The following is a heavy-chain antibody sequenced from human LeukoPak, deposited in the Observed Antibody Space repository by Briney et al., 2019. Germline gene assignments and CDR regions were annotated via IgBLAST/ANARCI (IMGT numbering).Heavy chain of an antibody. J-gene: IGHJ4*02. CDR3: ARFKRAGGWSYFDY. Sequence: SQTLSLTCTVSGGFVSSGGFYWSWIRQPPGKGLEWIGHIYNSGSTNYSPSLKSRVTISVDTSKNQFSLKLSSVTAADTAMYYCARFKRAGGWSYFDYWGLGTLVTVSS. CDR1: GGFVSSGGFY. D-gene: IGHD6-19*01. CDR2: IYNSGST. V-gene: IGHV4-61*08.